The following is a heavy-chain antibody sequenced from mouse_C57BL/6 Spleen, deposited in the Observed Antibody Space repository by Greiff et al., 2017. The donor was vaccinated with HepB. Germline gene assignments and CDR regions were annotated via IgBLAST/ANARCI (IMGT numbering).Heavy chain of an antibody. CDR2: ISYDGSN. CDR1: GYSITSGYY. V-gene: IGHV3-6*01. D-gene: IGHD1-1*01. J-gene: IGHJ1*03. CDR3: ARRYGSSPYWYFDV. Sequence: EVQLQESGPGLVKPSQSLSLTCSVTGYSITSGYYWNWIRQFPGNKLEWMGYISYDGSNNYNPSLKNRISITRDTSKNQFFLKLNSVTTEDTATYYCARRYGSSPYWYFDVWGTGTTVTVSS.